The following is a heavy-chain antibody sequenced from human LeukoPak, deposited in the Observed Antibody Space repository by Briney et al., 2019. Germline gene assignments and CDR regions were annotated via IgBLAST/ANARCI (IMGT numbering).Heavy chain of an antibody. D-gene: IGHD3-10*01. V-gene: IGHV4-4*07. J-gene: IGHJ4*02. CDR2: MYISGST. Sequence: SETLSLTCTVSGGSITNFYWNWMRQPAGKGLEWIGRMYISGSTNYNPSLKSRVTMSIHTSKNQFSLRLSSVTAADTAVYYCARWDYNSIDYWGQGTVVAV. CDR3: ARWDYNSIDY. CDR1: GGSITNFY.